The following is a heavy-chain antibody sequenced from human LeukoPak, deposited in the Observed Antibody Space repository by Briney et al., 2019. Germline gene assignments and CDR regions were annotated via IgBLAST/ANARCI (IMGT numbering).Heavy chain of an antibody. CDR3: ARGEGSASITIFGVVISNAFDI. D-gene: IGHD3-3*01. CDR2: INPSGGST. CDR1: GYTFTSYY. J-gene: IGHJ3*02. Sequence: ASVKVSCKASGYTFTSYYMHWVRQAPGQGLEWMGIINPSGGSTSYAQKFQGRVTMTRDTSTSTVYMELSSLRSEDTAVYYCARGEGSASITIFGVVISNAFDIWGQGTMVTVSS. V-gene: IGHV1-46*01.